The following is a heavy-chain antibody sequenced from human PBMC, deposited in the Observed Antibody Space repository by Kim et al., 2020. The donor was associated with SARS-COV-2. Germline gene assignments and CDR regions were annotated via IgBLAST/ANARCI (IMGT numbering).Heavy chain of an antibody. CDR1: GYTFTSYY. CDR2: INPSGGST. V-gene: IGHV1-46*01. CDR3: ASTGYCSGGSCYSSDY. J-gene: IGHJ4*02. D-gene: IGHD2-15*01. Sequence: ASVKVSCKASGYTFTSYYMHWVRQAPGQGLEWMGIINPSGGSTSYAQKFQGRVTMTRDTSTSTVYMELSSLRSEDTAVYYCASTGYCSGGSCYSSDYWGQGTLVTVSS.